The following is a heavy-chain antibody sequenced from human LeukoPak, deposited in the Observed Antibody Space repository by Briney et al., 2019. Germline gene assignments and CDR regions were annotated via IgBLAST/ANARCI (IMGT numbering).Heavy chain of an antibody. J-gene: IGHJ3*02. CDR3: ARVDYGDYVAAVDI. CDR2: ISYDGSNK. V-gene: IGHV3-30*04. CDR1: GFTFSSYA. Sequence: SGGSLRLSCAASGFTFSSYAMHWVRQAPGKGLEWVAVISYDGSNKYYADSVKGRFTISRDNSKNTLYLQMNSVRAEDTAVYHCARVDYGDYVAAVDIWGQGTMVTVFS. D-gene: IGHD4-17*01.